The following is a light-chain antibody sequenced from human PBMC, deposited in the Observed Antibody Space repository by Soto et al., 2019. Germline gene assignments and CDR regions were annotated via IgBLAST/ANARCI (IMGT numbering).Light chain of an antibody. CDR3: QQRSNWPIT. CDR1: HSVSTN. J-gene: IGKJ5*01. CDR2: DAT. V-gene: IGKV3-11*01. Sequence: GLTQCAATLSLSPGESATLSCRASHSVSTNLAWYQQKPGQAPRLLIYDATNRATGIPARFSGSGSGTDFTLTISSLEPEDFAVYYCQQRSNWPITFGQGTRLEIK.